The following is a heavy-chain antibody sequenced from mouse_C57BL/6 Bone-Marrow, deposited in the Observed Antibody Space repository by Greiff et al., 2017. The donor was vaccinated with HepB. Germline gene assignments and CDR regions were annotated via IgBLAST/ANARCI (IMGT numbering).Heavy chain of an antibody. CDR2: IRSKSNNYAT. D-gene: IGHD2-2*01. V-gene: IGHV10-1*01. CDR1: GFSFNTYA. Sequence: DVQLVESGGGLVQPKGSLKLSCAASGFSFNTYAMNWVRQAPGKGLEWVARIRSKSNNYATYYADSVKDRFTISRDDSESMLYLQMNNLKTEDTGMYYCGREGYDEGFADWGQGTLVTVSA. J-gene: IGHJ3*01. CDR3: GREGYDEGFAD.